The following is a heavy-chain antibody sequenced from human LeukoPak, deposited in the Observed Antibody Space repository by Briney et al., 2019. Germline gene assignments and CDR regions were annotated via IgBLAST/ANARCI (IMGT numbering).Heavy chain of an antibody. J-gene: IGHJ4*02. Sequence: GGSLRLSCAASGFSFSSYVMSWVRQAPGKGLEWVSAISGSGGSTYFADSVKGRFTISRDNSKDAPFLQMHSLRPGDTAVYYCVREDTPATANYWGQGTLVTISS. CDR3: VREDTPATANY. D-gene: IGHD2-21*02. CDR1: GFSFSSYV. V-gene: IGHV3-23*01. CDR2: ISGSGGST.